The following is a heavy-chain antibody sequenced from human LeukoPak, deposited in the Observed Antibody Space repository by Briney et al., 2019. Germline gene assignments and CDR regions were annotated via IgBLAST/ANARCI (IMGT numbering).Heavy chain of an antibody. D-gene: IGHD5-12*01. J-gene: IGHJ4*02. V-gene: IGHV1-2*02. Sequence: ASVKVSCKASGYTFTGYYMHWVRQAPGQGLEWMGWINPNSGGTNYAQKFQGRVTMTRDTSISTAYMELSRLRSDDTAVYYCARDLSSEVATIFDYWGQGTLVTVSS. CDR1: GYTFTGYY. CDR2: INPNSGGT. CDR3: ARDLSSEVATIFDY.